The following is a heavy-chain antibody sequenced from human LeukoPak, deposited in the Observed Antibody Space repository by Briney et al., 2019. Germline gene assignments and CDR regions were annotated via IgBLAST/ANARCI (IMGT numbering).Heavy chain of an antibody. J-gene: IGHJ4*02. Sequence: GGSLRLSCAASGFTFSSYGMHWVRQAPGKGVEWVAVIWYDGSNKYYADSVKGRFTISRDNSKNTLYLQMNSLRAEDTAVYYCAKDLARYGSGTHGDYWGQGTLVTVSS. CDR2: IWYDGSNK. D-gene: IGHD3-10*01. V-gene: IGHV3-33*06. CDR1: GFTFSSYG. CDR3: AKDLARYGSGTHGDY.